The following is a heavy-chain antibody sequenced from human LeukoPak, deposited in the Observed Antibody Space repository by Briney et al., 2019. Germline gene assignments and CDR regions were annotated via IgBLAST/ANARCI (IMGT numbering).Heavy chain of an antibody. Sequence: GASVKVSCKASGGTFSSYAISWVRQAPGRGLEWMGRIIPILGIANYAQKFQGRVTITADKSTSTAYMELSSLRSEDTAVYYCAREGVVPAAQSYYGMDVWGQGTTVTVSS. CDR3: AREGVVPAAQSYYGMDV. CDR2: IIPILGIA. CDR1: GGTFSSYA. J-gene: IGHJ6*02. D-gene: IGHD2-2*01. V-gene: IGHV1-69*04.